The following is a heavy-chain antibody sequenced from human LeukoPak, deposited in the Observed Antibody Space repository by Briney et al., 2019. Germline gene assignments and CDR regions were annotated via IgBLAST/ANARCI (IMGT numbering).Heavy chain of an antibody. CDR1: GYTFTNYG. CDR2: FSTYNGDT. D-gene: IGHD3-16*01. J-gene: IGHJ3*01. Sequence: ASVKVPCKASGYTFTNYGINWVRQAPGQRPEWMGWFSTYNGDTKYAQKVKGRVTLTADTLTSTAYMELRTLISDDTATYYCAIGQGVITWGGADVYDVWGQGTTVIVSS. CDR3: AIGQGVITWGGADVYDV. V-gene: IGHV1-18*01.